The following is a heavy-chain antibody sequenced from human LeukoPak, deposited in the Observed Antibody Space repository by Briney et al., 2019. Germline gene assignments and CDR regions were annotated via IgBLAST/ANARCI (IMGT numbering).Heavy chain of an antibody. CDR3: ARGQHYDFWSGYLCKSGSIDY. V-gene: IGHV1-8*01. Sequence: GASVKLSCTASGYTFTSYDINWVRQAAGQGREWMGWMNPNSSNTGYAQKCQGRFTKTRNSSISTAYMELSSLRSEDTAVYYCARGQHYDFWSGYLCKSGSIDYWGQGTLVTVSS. D-gene: IGHD3-3*01. CDR2: MNPNSSNT. CDR1: GYTFTSYD. J-gene: IGHJ4*02.